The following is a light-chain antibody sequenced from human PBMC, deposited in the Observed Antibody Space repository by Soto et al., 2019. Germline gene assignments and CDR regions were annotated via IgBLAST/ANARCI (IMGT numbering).Light chain of an antibody. V-gene: IGKV3-15*01. J-gene: IGKJ1*01. Sequence: ETVMTQSPATLSLSPGERATLSCRASQSVSSKLVWYQQKPGQAPRFLIYGASTRATGIPARFRGSGSGTEFTLTISSLQPEDFTVYSCLQYHNLWAFGQGTKVEI. CDR2: GAS. CDR1: QSVSSK. CDR3: LQYHNLWA.